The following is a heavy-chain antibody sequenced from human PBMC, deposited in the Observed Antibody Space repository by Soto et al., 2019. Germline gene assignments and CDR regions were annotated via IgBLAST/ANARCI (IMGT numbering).Heavy chain of an antibody. Sequence: ASVKVSCKACGYRFTNYAIQWVRQAPGQRLEWMGWINAGNGKTKYSQKFQGRVTITRDTSASTAYMELSSLRSEDTAVYYCARWGSGYNAFDIWGQGTMVTVSS. J-gene: IGHJ3*02. V-gene: IGHV1-3*01. D-gene: IGHD3-16*01. CDR1: GYRFTNYA. CDR2: INAGNGKT. CDR3: ARWGSGYNAFDI.